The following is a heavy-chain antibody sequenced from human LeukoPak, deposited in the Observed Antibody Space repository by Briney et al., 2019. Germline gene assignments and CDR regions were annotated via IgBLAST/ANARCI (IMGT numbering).Heavy chain of an antibody. CDR2: IYHSGST. J-gene: IGHJ4*02. CDR1: AYSISSGYY. Sequence: SETLSLTCAVSAYSISSGYYWGWIRQPPGKGLEWIGNIYHSGSTYYNPSLKSRVTIAVYTSKNQFSLRLNSATAADTAVYFCARRNYGIYYLDFWGQGTLVIVSS. D-gene: IGHD3-10*01. CDR3: ARRNYGIYYLDF. V-gene: IGHV4-38-2*01.